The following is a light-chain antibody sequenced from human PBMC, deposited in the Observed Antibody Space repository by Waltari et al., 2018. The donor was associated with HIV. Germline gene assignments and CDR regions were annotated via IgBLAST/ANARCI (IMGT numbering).Light chain of an antibody. J-gene: IGLJ2*01. V-gene: IGLV1-40*01. CDR1: SSNIGADYD. CDR3: QSYDRTFPNLWL. Sequence: QSGLTQPPSVSGAPGQRVTISCTGSSSNIGADYDVHWYQQVPGTAPKLLIYLNNRRPSGVPGLFSGSKSGTSASLAITGLQADDEADYYCQSYDRTFPNLWLFGGGTKLTVL. CDR2: LNN.